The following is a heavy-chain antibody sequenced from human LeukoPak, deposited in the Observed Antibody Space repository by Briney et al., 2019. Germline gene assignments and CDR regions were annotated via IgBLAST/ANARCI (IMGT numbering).Heavy chain of an antibody. J-gene: IGHJ4*02. D-gene: IGHD6-19*01. V-gene: IGHV4-59*01. CDR2: IYYSVST. CDR1: GGSISSYY. Sequence: SETLSLTCTVSGGSISSYYWSWIRQPPGKGLEWIGYIYYSVSTNYNPSLKSRVTISVDTSKNQFSLKLSSVTAADTAVYYCARDQAGTFDYWGQGTLVTVPS. CDR3: ARDQAGTFDY.